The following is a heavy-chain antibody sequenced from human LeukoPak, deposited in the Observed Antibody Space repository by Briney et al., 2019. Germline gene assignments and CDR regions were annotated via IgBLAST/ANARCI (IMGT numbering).Heavy chain of an antibody. CDR3: TSTLGY. CDR1: GFTFSSVW. V-gene: IGHV3-15*01. D-gene: IGHD2-15*01. J-gene: IGHJ4*02. Sequence: GGSLRLSCAASGFTFSSVWLMWVRQAPGKGLEWVGRIKSNSNGGTTDYAAPVKGRFTISRDDSKSTLYLQMDSLKTEDTAMYYCTSTLGYWGQGTLVIVSS. CDR2: IKSNSNGGTT.